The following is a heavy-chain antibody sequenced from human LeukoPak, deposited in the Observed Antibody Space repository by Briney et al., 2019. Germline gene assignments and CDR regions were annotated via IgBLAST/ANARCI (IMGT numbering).Heavy chain of an antibody. V-gene: IGHV1-18*01. CDR1: GYTFTSYG. CDR3: ARDGIGSDYVRYFDY. CDR2: ISAYNGNT. Sequence: ASVKVSCKASGYTFTSYGISWVRQAPGQGLEWMGWISAYNGNTNYAQKLQGRVTVTTDTSTSTAYMELRSLRSDDTAVYYCARDGIGSDYVRYFDYWGQGTLVTVSS. D-gene: IGHD3-10*02. J-gene: IGHJ4*02.